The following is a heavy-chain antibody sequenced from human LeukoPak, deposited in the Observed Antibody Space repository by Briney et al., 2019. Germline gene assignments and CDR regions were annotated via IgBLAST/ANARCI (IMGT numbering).Heavy chain of an antibody. CDR3: ARPYQDILTGKTYYYGMDV. D-gene: IGHD3-9*01. V-gene: IGHV4-34*01. CDR1: GGSFSGYY. Sequence: PTETLSLTCAVYGGSFSGYYWSWIRQPPGKGLEWIGEINHSGSTNYNPSFKSRVTISVDTSKNQFSLKLSSVTAADTAVYYCARPYQDILTGKTYYYGMDVWGQGTTVTVSS. J-gene: IGHJ6*02. CDR2: INHSGST.